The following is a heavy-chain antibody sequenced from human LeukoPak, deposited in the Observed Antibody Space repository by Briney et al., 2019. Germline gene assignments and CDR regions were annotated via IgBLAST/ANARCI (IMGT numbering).Heavy chain of an antibody. CDR2: TSNAGNT. J-gene: IGHJ5*02. Sequence: SETLSLTCTVSGDSISIYYWSWVRQPPGKGLEWIGYTSNAGNTNYNPSLKSRVTMSVDTSKNQFSLHLNSVTPEDTAVYYCARRLTQYDCFDPWGQGILVTVSS. CDR3: ARRLTQYDCFDP. V-gene: IGHV4-59*12. CDR1: GDSISIYY. D-gene: IGHD2-2*01.